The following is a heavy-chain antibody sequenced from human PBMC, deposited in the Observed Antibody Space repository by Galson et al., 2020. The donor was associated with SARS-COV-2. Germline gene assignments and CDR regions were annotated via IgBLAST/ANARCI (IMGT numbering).Heavy chain of an antibody. J-gene: IGHJ6*02. CDR2: INHSGST. CDR1: GGSFSGYY. D-gene: IGHD6-19*01. CDR3: ARGRGYSSPWRYYYYGMDV. Sequence: PETLSITCAVYGGSFSGYYWSWIRQPPGKGLEWIGEINHSGSTNYNPSLKSRVTISVDTSKNQFSLKLSSVTAADTAVYYCARGRGYSSPWRYYYYGMDVWGQGTTVTVSS. V-gene: IGHV4-34*01.